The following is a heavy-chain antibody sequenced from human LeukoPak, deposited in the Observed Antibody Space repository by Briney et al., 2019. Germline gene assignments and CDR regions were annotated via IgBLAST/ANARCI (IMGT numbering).Heavy chain of an antibody. Sequence: PSETLSLTCAVYGGSFSGYYWSWIRQPPGKGLEWIGEINHSGSTNYNPSLKSRVTISVDTSKNQFSLKLSSVTAADTAAYYCARGPRKIFGVVIAYYYYGMDVWGQGTTVTVSS. J-gene: IGHJ6*02. CDR3: ARGPRKIFGVVIAYYYYGMDV. CDR1: GGSFSGYY. CDR2: INHSGST. V-gene: IGHV4-34*01. D-gene: IGHD3-3*01.